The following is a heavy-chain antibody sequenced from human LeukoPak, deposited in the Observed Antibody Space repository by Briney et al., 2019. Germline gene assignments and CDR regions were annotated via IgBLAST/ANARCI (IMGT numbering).Heavy chain of an antibody. J-gene: IGHJ4*02. Sequence: SQTLSLTCTVSGGSISTYYWSWIRQPPGKGLEWIGYIYYSGSANYNPSLKSRVTISIDTSKNQFSLKLSSVTAADTAVYYCARSYGSGNYFDYWGQGTLVTVSS. V-gene: IGHV4-59*01. CDR3: ARSYGSGNYFDY. CDR2: IYYSGSA. CDR1: GGSISTYY. D-gene: IGHD3-10*01.